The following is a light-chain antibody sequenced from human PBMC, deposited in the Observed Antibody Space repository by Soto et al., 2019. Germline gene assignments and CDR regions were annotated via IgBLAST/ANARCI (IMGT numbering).Light chain of an antibody. CDR3: LQNYLYPWT. J-gene: IGKJ1*01. CDR2: TAS. Sequence: AIQMTQSPSSLSASVGDRVTITCRASQDIRNNLGWFQQKPGEAPKLLIYTASTLQSGVPSRFSGSGSDTDFTLTITSLQPEDFATYYCLQNYLYPWTFGQGTKVEIK. V-gene: IGKV1-6*01. CDR1: QDIRNN.